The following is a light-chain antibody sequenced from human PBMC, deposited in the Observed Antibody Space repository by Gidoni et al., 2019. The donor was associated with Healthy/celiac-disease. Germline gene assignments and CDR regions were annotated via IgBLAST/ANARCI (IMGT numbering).Light chain of an antibody. CDR2: DAS. Sequence: EIVLTQSPATLSVSPGDRATLSCRASQSVSSYLAWYQQKPGQAPRLLIYDASNRATGIPARFSGSGSGTDFTLTISSLEPEDFAVYYCQQRSNWPPTWTFGQGTKVEIK. CDR3: QQRSNWPPTWT. J-gene: IGKJ1*01. V-gene: IGKV3-11*01. CDR1: QSVSSY.